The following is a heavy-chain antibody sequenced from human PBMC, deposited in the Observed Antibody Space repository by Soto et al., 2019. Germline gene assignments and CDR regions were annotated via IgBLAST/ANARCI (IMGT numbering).Heavy chain of an antibody. CDR1: GGSILDSTYY. J-gene: IGHJ6*02. V-gene: IGHV4-39*07. D-gene: IGHD4-4*01. CDR2: ISRDGAT. Sequence: SETLSLTCTVSGGSILDSTYYWAWIRQSPGKGLEWIGEISRDGATNYNPSLKSRLTMSMDTSRNQMSLTLNSVTAADTALYYCAIQSISYTWDVWGQGTTVTVSS. CDR3: AIQSISYTWDV.